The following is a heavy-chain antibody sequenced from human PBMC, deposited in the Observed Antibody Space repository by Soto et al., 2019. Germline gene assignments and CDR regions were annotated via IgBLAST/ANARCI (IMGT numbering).Heavy chain of an antibody. CDR2: IWYDGSNK. CDR3: ARGGYGWERLLFPYLDY. Sequence: QVQLVESGGGVVQPGRSLRLSCAASGFTFSSYGMHWVRQAPGKGLEWVAVIWYDGSNKYYADSVKGRFTISRDNSKNTLYLQMNSLRAEDTAVYYCARGGYGWERLLFPYLDYWGQGTLVTVSS. J-gene: IGHJ4*02. CDR1: GFTFSSYG. D-gene: IGHD1-26*01. V-gene: IGHV3-33*01.